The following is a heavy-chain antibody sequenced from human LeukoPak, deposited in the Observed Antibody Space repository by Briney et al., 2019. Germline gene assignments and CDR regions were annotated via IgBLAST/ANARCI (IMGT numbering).Heavy chain of an antibody. V-gene: IGHV4-59*02. CDR1: GGSVISYY. CDR2: LSHSGSS. D-gene: IGHD2-2*01. J-gene: IGHJ3*02. CDR3: ARARYANAWYAFDI. Sequence: SETLSLTCTVSGGSVISYYWSWIRQPPGRGREWIGYLSHSGSSDSNPSLKSRVTILVDTSKNQFSLKLTSATAADTDVYSCARARYANAWYAFDIWGQGTMVTVSS.